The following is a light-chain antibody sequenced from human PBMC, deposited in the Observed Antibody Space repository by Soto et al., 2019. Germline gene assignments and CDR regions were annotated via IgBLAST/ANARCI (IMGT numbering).Light chain of an antibody. CDR3: QKYDSAPAT. V-gene: IGKV1-33*01. J-gene: IGKJ1*01. CDR2: DAS. CDR1: QDISNY. Sequence: DIQMTQSPSSLSASVGDRVTITCQASQDISNYLNWYQQKPGKAPKLLIYDASNLETGVPSRFSGSGSGTDFTFTISSLQPEDFATYYCQKYDSAPATFGQGTKVEIK.